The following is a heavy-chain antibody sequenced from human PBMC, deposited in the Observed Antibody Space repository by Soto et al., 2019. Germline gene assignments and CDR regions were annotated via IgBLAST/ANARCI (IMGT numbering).Heavy chain of an antibody. J-gene: IGHJ4*02. CDR1: GGSISSSSYY. CDR3: ARRGPTVTPFDY. CDR2: IYYSGST. Sequence: QLQLQESGPGLVKPSETLSLTCTVSGGSISSSSYYWGWIRQPPGKGLEWIGRIYYSGSTYYNPSLKRRVTISVDTSKNQFSLKLSSVTAADTAVYYCARRGPTVTPFDYWGQGTLVTVSS. D-gene: IGHD4-17*01. V-gene: IGHV4-39*01.